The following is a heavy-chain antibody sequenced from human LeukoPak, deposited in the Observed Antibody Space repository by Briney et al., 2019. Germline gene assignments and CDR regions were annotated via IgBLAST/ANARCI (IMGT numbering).Heavy chain of an antibody. CDR1: GYTFIRNG. V-gene: IGHV1-18*01. J-gene: IGHJ4*02. D-gene: IGHD1-20*01. CDR2: ISAHNGNT. Sequence: ASVKVSCKASGYTFIRNGISWVRQAPGQGLEWVGWISAHNGNTNYAQKFQGRVTMTTDTSTSTAYMELRSLRSDDTAVYYCARDYNFVPDYWGQGTLVTVSS. CDR3: ARDYNFVPDY.